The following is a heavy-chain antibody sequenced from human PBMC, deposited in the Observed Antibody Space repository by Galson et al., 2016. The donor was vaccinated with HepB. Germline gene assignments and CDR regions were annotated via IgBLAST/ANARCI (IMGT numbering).Heavy chain of an antibody. CDR1: GYSFADYW. CDR2: TYPDDSDT. V-gene: IGHV5-51*01. D-gene: IGHD2-8*01. Sequence: QSGAEVKKPGESLKISCKGSGYSFADYWIGWVRQMPGKGLEWMGMTYPDDSDTRYSPSFQGQVTISADKSFNTSYLQWSSLKASATAMYYCARLSWNAKRLDYWGQGALVTVSS. CDR3: ARLSWNAKRLDY. J-gene: IGHJ4*02.